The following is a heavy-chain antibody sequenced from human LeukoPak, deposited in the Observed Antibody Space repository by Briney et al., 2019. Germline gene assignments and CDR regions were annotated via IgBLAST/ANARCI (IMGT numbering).Heavy chain of an antibody. J-gene: IGHJ4*02. CDR1: GGTFSSYG. CDR2: IIPILGIA. D-gene: IGHD3-10*01. V-gene: IGHV1-69*04. Sequence: ASVTVSCKASGGTFSSYGISWVRQAPGQGLEWMGRIIPILGIANYAQKFQGRVTITADKSTSTAYMELSSLRSEDTAVYYCARSDVYYGSGSYYGRFDYWGQGTLVTVSS. CDR3: ARSDVYYGSGSYYGRFDY.